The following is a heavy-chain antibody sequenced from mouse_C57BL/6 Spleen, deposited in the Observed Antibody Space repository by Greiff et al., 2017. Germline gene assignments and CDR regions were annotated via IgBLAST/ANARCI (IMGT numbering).Heavy chain of an antibody. V-gene: IGHV1-4*01. CDR2: INPSSGYT. CDR1: GYTFTSYT. D-gene: IGHD1-1*01. J-gene: IGHJ4*01. Sequence: QVQLKESGAELARPGASVKMSCKASGYTFTSYTMHWVKQRPGQGLEWIGYINPSSGYTKYNQKFKDKATLTADKSSSTAYMQLSSLTSEDSAVYYCARDPHYYGSSYDAMDYWGQGTSVTVSS. CDR3: ARDPHYYGSSYDAMDY.